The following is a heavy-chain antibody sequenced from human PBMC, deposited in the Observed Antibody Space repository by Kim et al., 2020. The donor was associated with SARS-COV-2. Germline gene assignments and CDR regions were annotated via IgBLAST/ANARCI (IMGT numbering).Heavy chain of an antibody. CDR3: ARWISATLRYFDWLHYGMDV. V-gene: IGHV3-21*01. J-gene: IGHJ6*02. CDR1: GFTFSSYS. D-gene: IGHD3-9*01. Sequence: GGSLRLSCAASGFTFSSYSMNWVRQAPGKGLEWVSSISSSSSYIYYADSVKGRFTISRDNAKNSLYLQMNSLRAEDTAVYYCARWISATLRYFDWLHYGMDVWGQGTTVTVSS. CDR2: ISSSSSYI.